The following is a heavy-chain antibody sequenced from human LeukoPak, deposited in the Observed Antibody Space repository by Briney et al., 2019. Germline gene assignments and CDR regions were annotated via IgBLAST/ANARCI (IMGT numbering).Heavy chain of an antibody. CDR2: IYYSGST. CDR3: TRGAGWLIDR. Sequence: SETLSLTCTVSGGSISSYYWSWIRQPPGKGLEWIGYIYYSGSTNYNPSLKSRVTISVDTSKNQFSLKLSSVTAADTAVYYCTRGAGWLIDRWGQGILVTVSS. D-gene: IGHD5-12*01. CDR1: GGSISSYY. J-gene: IGHJ5*02. V-gene: IGHV4-59*01.